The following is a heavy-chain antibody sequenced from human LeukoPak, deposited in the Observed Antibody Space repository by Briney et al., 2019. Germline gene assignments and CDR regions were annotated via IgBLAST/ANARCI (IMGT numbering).Heavy chain of an antibody. CDR3: ARDYGSGSYFSLLYYYYGMDV. V-gene: IGHV1-2*02. CDR1: GYTFTGYY. Sequence: ASVKVSCKASGYTFTGYYMHWVRQAPGQGLEWMGWINPNSGGTNYAQKFQGRVTMTRYTSISTAYMELSRLRSDDTAVYYCARDYGSGSYFSLLYYYYGMDVWGQGTTVTVSS. D-gene: IGHD3-10*01. CDR2: INPNSGGT. J-gene: IGHJ6*02.